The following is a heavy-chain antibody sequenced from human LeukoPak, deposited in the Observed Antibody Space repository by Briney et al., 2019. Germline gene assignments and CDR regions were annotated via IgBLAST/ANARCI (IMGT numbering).Heavy chain of an antibody. CDR2: IIISSSYI. V-gene: IGHV3-21*01. CDR1: GFTFSSYS. J-gene: IGHJ6*03. CDR3: ARDRYCSSTSCYVGYYYYYYMDV. Sequence: GGSLRLSCAASGFTFSSYSMNWVRQAPGKGLEWVSSIIISSSYIYYADSVKGRFTISRDNAKNSLYLQMYSLRAEDTAVYYCARDRYCSSTSCYVGYYYYYYMDVWGKGTTVTVSS. D-gene: IGHD2-2*01.